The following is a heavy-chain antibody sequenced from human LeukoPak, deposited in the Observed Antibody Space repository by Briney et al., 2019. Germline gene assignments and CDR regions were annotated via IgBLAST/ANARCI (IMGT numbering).Heavy chain of an antibody. V-gene: IGHV1-2*02. CDR1: GYTFTGYY. CDR2: INPNSGGT. Sequence: GASVKVSCKASGYTFTGYYMHWVRQAPGQGLEWMGWINPNSGGTNYAQKFQGRVTMTRVTSISTAYMELSRLRSDDTAVYYCARVEEYCSGGSCYWFDPWGQGTLVTVSS. D-gene: IGHD2-15*01. J-gene: IGHJ5*02. CDR3: ARVEEYCSGGSCYWFDP.